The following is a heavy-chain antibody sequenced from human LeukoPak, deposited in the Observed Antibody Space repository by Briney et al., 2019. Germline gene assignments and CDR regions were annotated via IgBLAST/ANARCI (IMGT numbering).Heavy chain of an antibody. J-gene: IGHJ4*02. CDR3: ARAVGPFDY. Sequence: GGSLRLSCVASGFPFSSYGMHWVRQAPGRGLEWVAVIWYDGSNKYYADSMKGRFTISRDNSKNTLYLQMNSLRAEDMGVYYCARAVGPFDYWGQGTLVTVSS. V-gene: IGHV3-33*01. D-gene: IGHD1-26*01. CDR2: IWYDGSNK. CDR1: GFPFSSYG.